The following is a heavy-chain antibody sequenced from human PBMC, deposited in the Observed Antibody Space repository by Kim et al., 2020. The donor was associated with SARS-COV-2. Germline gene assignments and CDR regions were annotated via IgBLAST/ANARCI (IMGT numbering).Heavy chain of an antibody. D-gene: IGHD3-3*01. CDR3: ARDSGRFSGLDI. V-gene: IGHV1-3*01. J-gene: IGHJ3*02. Sequence: DSQKFQGRATITRDTSASTAYMELSSLRSEDTAVYYCARDSGRFSGLDIWGQGTMVTVSS.